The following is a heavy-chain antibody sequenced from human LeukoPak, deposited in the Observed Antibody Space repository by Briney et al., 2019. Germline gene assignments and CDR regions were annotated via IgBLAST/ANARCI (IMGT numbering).Heavy chain of an antibody. V-gene: IGHV1-46*01. CDR1: GYTFTSYY. CDR3: ARELELRGFDP. CDR2: INPSGGST. Sequence: ASVKVSCKASGYTFTSYYMHWVRQAPGQGREWMGIINPSGGSTLYAQKLQGRLTITRGTPTSTLHIDQSSLRSDDAPVYYCARELELRGFDPWGQGTLLSVSS. J-gene: IGHJ5*02. D-gene: IGHD1-7*01.